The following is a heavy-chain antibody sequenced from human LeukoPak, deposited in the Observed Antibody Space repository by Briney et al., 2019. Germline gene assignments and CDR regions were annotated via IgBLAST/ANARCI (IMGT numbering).Heavy chain of an antibody. V-gene: IGHV4-59*08. CDR3: ARGGWGVVVPAANGNWFDP. J-gene: IGHJ5*02. CDR2: IYYSGST. Sequence: SETLSLTCTVSGGSISSYYWSWIRQPPGKGLDWIGYIYYSGSTNYNPSLRSRVTISLDTSKNQFSLKLSSVTAADTAVYYCARGGWGVVVPAANGNWFDPWGQGTLVTVSS. D-gene: IGHD2-2*01. CDR1: GGSISSYY.